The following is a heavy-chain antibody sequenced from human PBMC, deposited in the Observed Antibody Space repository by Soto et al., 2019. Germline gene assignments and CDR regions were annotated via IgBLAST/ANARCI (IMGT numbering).Heavy chain of an antibody. CDR2: MNEDGGTR. CDR1: GFTFSSYW. V-gene: IGHV3-74*01. J-gene: IGHJ6*02. Sequence: GSLRLSCEASGFTFSSYWMHWVRQATGKGLVWVSRMNEDGGTRDYADSVKGRFTISRDNAKNTLSLQMNSLRVEDTAVYYCASDLSGRADVWGQGTTVTVSS. D-gene: IGHD3-10*01. CDR3: ASDLSGRADV.